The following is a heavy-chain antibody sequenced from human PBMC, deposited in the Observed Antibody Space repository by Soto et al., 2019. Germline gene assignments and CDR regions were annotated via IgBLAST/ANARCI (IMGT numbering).Heavy chain of an antibody. J-gene: IGHJ4*02. D-gene: IGHD3-9*01. Sequence: GRSVRLSCAASGVTFSSYAMTWVRQAPGKGLEWVSANSGSGGSTYYADSVKGRFTISRDNSKNTLYLQMNSLRAEDTAVYYCSKEIESIYNFEDVNPYFFDFWGQGTLVTVSS. V-gene: IGHV3-23*01. CDR3: SKEIESIYNFEDVNPYFFDF. CDR1: GVTFSSYA. CDR2: NSGSGGST.